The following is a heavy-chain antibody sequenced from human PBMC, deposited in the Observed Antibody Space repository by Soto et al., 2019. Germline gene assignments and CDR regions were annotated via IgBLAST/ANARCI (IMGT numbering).Heavy chain of an antibody. CDR1: GGTFSSYT. Sequence: QVQLVQSGAEVKKPGSSVKVSCKASGGTFSSYTISWVRQAPGQGLEWMGRIIPILGIANYAQKFQGRVTITADKSTSTAYMELSSLRSEDTAVYYCARDVGSGSRTRYTKPPDVGWFDPWGQGTLVTVSS. J-gene: IGHJ5*02. CDR2: IIPILGIA. D-gene: IGHD3-10*01. V-gene: IGHV1-69*08. CDR3: ARDVGSGSRTRYTKPPDVGWFDP.